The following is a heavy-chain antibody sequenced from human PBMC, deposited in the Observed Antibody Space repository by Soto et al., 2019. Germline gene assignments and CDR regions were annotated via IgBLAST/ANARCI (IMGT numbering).Heavy chain of an antibody. CDR3: PRHGKMHYSFEM. CDR1: GGSISGTSYC. CDR2: VDYSGST. Sequence: QLLESGPGLVKPSDTLSLKCSVSGGSISGTSYCWGWIRQPPGRGLEWVGTVDYSGSTYYNPSLKSRVTMSVDTSRTQFSLKQNSMTAADTAIYFFPRHGKMHYSFEMCSPGTIVTV. V-gene: IGHV4-39*01. D-gene: IGHD1-26*01. J-gene: IGHJ3*02.